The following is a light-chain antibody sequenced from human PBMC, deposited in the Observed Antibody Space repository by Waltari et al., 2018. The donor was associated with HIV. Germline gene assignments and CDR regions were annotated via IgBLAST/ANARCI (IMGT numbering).Light chain of an antibody. CDR3: SSYTSNSIPCV. CDR1: SSDVGAFNY. J-gene: IGLJ1*01. V-gene: IGLV2-14*01. CDR2: EVN. Sequence: QSALTQPASVSVSPGQSITISCTGTSSDVGAFNYVSWYQQHPGKAPKLMIYEVNNRPSGVSNRFSGSKSGNTASLTISGLQAEDEADYYCSSYTSNSIPCVFGTGTRVSVL.